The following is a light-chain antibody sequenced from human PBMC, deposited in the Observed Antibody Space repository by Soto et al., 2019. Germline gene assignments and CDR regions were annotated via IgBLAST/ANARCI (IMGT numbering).Light chain of an antibody. CDR1: QSVNTW. CDR2: DAS. V-gene: IGKV1-5*01. CDR3: QQYNTYPWT. J-gene: IGKJ1*01. Sequence: DIQMTQSPSTLSASVGDRVTITCRASQSVNTWLAWYQQIPGKAPKLLIYDASALEGGVPSRFSGRGSGTDFTLTISSLQPDDFATYYCQQYNTYPWTFGQGTKV.